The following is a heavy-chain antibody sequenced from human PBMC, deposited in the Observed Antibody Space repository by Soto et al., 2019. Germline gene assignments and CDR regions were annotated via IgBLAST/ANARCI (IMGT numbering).Heavy chain of an antibody. CDR1: GGTFSSYA. J-gene: IGHJ5*02. D-gene: IGHD3-3*01. Sequence: SVKVSCKASGGTFSSYAISWVRQAPGQGLEWMGGIIPIFGTANYSQKFQGRVTITADESTSTAYMELSSLRSEDTAVYYCASSGVYYDFWSGYSKHYNWFDPWGQ. CDR2: IIPIFGTA. V-gene: IGHV1-69*13. CDR3: ASSGVYYDFWSGYSKHYNWFDP.